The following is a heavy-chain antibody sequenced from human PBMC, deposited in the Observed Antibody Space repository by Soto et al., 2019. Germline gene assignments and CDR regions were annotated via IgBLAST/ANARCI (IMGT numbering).Heavy chain of an antibody. CDR1: GGTFSSYT. J-gene: IGHJ1*01. Sequence: QVQLVQSGAEVKKPGSSVKVSCKASGGTFSSYTISWVRQAPGQGLEWMGRIIPILGIANYAQKFQGRVTITADKSTSTAYMELSSLRSEDTAVYYCARWAAAGAEYFQHWGQGTLVTVSS. CDR3: ARWAAAGAEYFQH. V-gene: IGHV1-69*02. D-gene: IGHD6-13*01. CDR2: IIPILGIA.